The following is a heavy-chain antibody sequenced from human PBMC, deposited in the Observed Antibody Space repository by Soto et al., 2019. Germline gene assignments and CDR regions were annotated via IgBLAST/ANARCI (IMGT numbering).Heavy chain of an antibody. J-gene: IGHJ6*02. V-gene: IGHV1-18*01. CDR1: GYTFTSYG. Sequence: ASVKVSCKASGYTFTSYGISWVRQAPGQGLEWMGWISAYNGNTNYAQKLQGRVTMTTDTSTSTAYMGLRSLRSDDTAVYYCASVASNIVAQAYYGMDVWGQGTTVTVSS. CDR2: ISAYNGNT. D-gene: IGHD2-15*01. CDR3: ASVASNIVAQAYYGMDV.